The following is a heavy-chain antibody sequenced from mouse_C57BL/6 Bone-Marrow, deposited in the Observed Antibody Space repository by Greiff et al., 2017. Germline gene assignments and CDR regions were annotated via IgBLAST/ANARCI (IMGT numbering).Heavy chain of an antibody. Sequence: EVKLVESGGDLVKPGGSLKLSCAASGFTFSSYGMSWVRQTPDKRLEWVATISSGGSYTYYPDSVKGRFTISRDKAKNTLYLQMSSLTSEDTAMYYCARMGDYYGSRGAMDYWGQGTSVTVSS. V-gene: IGHV5-6*01. CDR3: ARMGDYYGSRGAMDY. J-gene: IGHJ4*01. D-gene: IGHD1-1*01. CDR1: GFTFSSYG. CDR2: ISSGGSYT.